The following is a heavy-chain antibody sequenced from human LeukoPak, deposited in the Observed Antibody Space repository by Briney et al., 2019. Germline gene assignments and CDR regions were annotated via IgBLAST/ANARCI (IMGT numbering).Heavy chain of an antibody. Sequence: GGSLRLSCAASGFTFSRYWMNWYRQAPGKGLEWVGNINQDAREINYVDSVRGRFTISRDNAKNSLHLQMNSLRAEDTAVYYCATDRDNSDWQKRFDSWGQGTLVTVSS. CDR3: ATDRDNSDWQKRFDS. CDR2: INQDAREI. V-gene: IGHV3-7*01. J-gene: IGHJ4*02. CDR1: GFTFSRYW. D-gene: IGHD2-21*02.